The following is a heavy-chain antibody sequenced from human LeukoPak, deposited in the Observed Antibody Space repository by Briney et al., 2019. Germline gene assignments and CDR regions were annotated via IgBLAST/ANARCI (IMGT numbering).Heavy chain of an antibody. J-gene: IGHJ4*02. V-gene: IGHV5-51*01. D-gene: IGHD1-26*01. CDR2: IYPDDSDT. CDR1: GYPFTNYW. CDR3: ARLMLGRHIDY. Sequence: GESLKISCKGSGYPFTNYWIGWVRQMPGKGLEWMGVIYPDDSDTSYSPSFRGQVTISADKSISTAYLQWSSLKASDAAMYHCARLMLGRHIDYWGQGTLVTVSS.